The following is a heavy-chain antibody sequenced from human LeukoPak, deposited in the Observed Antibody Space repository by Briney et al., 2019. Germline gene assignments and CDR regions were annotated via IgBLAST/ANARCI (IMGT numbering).Heavy chain of an antibody. CDR1: GGSISSYY. V-gene: IGHV4-59*01. D-gene: IGHD6-19*01. CDR3: ARDAYSSGFFFDY. J-gene: IGHJ4*02. Sequence: SETLSLTCTVSGGSISSYYWSWIRQPPGKGLEWVGYIYYSGSTNYNPSLKSRVTISVDTSKNQFPLKLSSVTAADTAVYYCARDAYSSGFFFDYWGQGTLVTVSS. CDR2: IYYSGST.